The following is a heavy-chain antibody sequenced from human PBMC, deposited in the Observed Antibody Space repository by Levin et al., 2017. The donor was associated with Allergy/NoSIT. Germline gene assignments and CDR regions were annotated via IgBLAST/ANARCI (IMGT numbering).Heavy chain of an antibody. J-gene: IGHJ1*01. Sequence: QTGGSLRLSCAASGFTFSSYAMSWVRQAPGKGLEWVSGISESGGSTYYADSVKGRFTISRDNSKNTLYLQMNSLRAEDTAVYCCAKAAGWVYFQHWGQGTLVTVAS. CDR3: AKAAGWVYFQH. CDR2: ISESGGST. V-gene: IGHV3-23*01. D-gene: IGHD5-24*01. CDR1: GFTFSSYA.